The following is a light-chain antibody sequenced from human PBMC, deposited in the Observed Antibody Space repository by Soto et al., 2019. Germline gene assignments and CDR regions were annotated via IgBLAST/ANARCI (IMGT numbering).Light chain of an antibody. CDR2: KVS. J-gene: IGKJ5*01. Sequence: DVVMTQSPLSLPATLGQPASISCRSNQSLVHSDGIAYFSWFQQRPGRSPRRLIYKVSNRDSGVPARFSGSGSGTDFALKISRVEAEDVGVYSCMQGTHWPITFGQGTRMA. CDR3: MQGTHWPIT. V-gene: IGKV2-30*02. CDR1: QSLVHSDGIAY.